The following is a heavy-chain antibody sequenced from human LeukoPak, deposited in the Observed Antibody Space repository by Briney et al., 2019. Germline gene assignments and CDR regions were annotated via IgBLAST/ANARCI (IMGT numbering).Heavy chain of an antibody. J-gene: IGHJ4*02. CDR3: ARKERTRYSSSWYKGAFDY. CDR2: IFYNGST. V-gene: IGHV4-59*01. D-gene: IGHD6-13*01. Sequence: PSETLSLTCTVSGGSISSYFWSWIRQPPGKGLEWIGYIFYNGSTNYNPSLKSRVTISVDTSKNQFSLKLSSVTAADTAVYYCARKERTRYSSSWYKGAFDYWGQGTLVTVSS. CDR1: GGSISSYF.